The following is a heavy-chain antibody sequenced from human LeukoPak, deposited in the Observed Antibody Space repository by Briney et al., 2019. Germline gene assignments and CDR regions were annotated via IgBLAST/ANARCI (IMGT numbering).Heavy chain of an antibody. CDR1: GFSLTTTTAVG. J-gene: IGHJ4*02. CDR3: THRRGLSDYGGFGFDS. Sequence: SGPTLVQPTQTLRLTCNFSGFSLTTTTAVGVGWIRQRPGKALEWLASIYYNNDARYRPSLRSRLTITKDTSKHQVVRTMTNMVPVDSATYYCTHRRGLSDYGGFGFDSWGQGTLVTVSS. CDR2: IYYNNDA. D-gene: IGHD4/OR15-4a*01. V-gene: IGHV2-5*01.